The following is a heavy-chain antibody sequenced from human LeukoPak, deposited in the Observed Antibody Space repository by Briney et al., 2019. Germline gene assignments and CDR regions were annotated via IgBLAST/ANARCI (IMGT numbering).Heavy chain of an antibody. CDR1: GLTFGNYW. J-gene: IGHJ4*02. V-gene: IGHV3-74*01. Sequence: GGSLRLSCAASGLTFGNYWLHWVRQAPGKGLVWVSRINRDGSITKYADSVKGRFTVSRDNAKNTLDLQMNSLRAEDTAVYYCARDKKSGESSEIDYWGQGTLVTVSS. CDR2: INRDGSIT. D-gene: IGHD3-10*01. CDR3: ARDKKSGESSEIDY.